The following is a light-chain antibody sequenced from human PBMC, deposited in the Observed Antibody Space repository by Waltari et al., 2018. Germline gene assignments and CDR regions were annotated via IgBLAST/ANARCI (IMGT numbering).Light chain of an antibody. J-gene: IGKJ4*01. CDR2: ASS. CDR3: QQYYGDPLT. CDR1: QAISSY. V-gene: IGKV1-8*01. Sequence: AIRITQSPSSVPASTGDRVTITCRPSQAISSYLAWYQQKAGKAPKLLIYASSTLQSGVPSRFSGSGSGTNFTLTIGCLQSEDFATYFCQQYYGDPLTFGGGTKVEI.